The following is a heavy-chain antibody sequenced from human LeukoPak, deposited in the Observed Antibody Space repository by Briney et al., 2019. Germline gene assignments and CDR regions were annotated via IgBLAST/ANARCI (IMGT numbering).Heavy chain of an antibody. CDR3: ASGQPLRY. CDR1: GFTFSSYA. Sequence: GGSLRLSCAASGFTFSSYAMHWVRQAPGKGLEWVAVISYDGSIKYYADSVKGRFTTSRDNSKNMLYLQMNSLSAEDTAVYYCASGQPLRYWGQGTLVTVSS. J-gene: IGHJ4*02. D-gene: IGHD2-15*01. V-gene: IGHV3-30-3*01. CDR2: ISYDGSIK.